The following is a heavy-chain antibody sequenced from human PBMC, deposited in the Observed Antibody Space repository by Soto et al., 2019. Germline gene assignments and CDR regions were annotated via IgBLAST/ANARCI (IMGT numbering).Heavy chain of an antibody. CDR1: GGSISSSSYY. V-gene: IGHV4-39*01. Sequence: ETLCLTCAVSGGSISSSSYYWGWIREPPGKGLEWIGSIYYSGSTYYNPSLKSRVTISVDTSKNQFSRKLSSVTAADTAVYSCARVSPTYSSGWPPPFDYWGQGTLVTVSS. CDR2: IYYSGST. J-gene: IGHJ4*02. CDR3: ARVSPTYSSGWPPPFDY. D-gene: IGHD6-19*01.